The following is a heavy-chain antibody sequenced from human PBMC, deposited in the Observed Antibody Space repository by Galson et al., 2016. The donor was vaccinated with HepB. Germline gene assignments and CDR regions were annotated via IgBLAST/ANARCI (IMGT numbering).Heavy chain of an antibody. D-gene: IGHD5-24*01. CDR3: ARGDGWMDV. J-gene: IGHJ6*02. Sequence: SLRLSCAASGFTFSGYWMTWVRRAPGKGLEWVANIKEDGSEKNYLDSVKGRCTISRDNAKSSLYLQMNSLRAEDTAVYYCARGDGWMDVWGQGTAVPVSS. V-gene: IGHV3-7*01. CDR2: IKEDGSEK. CDR1: GFTFSGYW.